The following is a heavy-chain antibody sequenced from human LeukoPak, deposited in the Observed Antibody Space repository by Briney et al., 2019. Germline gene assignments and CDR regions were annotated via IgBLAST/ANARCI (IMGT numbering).Heavy chain of an antibody. J-gene: IGHJ3*02. D-gene: IGHD6-6*01. V-gene: IGHV4-34*01. Sequence: PSETLSLTCAVYGGSFSGYYWSWIRQPPGKGLEWTGEINHSGSTNYNPSLKSRVTISVDTSKNQFSLKLSSVTAADTAVYYCARLHSSSDAFDIWGQGTMVTVSS. CDR1: GGSFSGYY. CDR3: ARLHSSSDAFDI. CDR2: INHSGST.